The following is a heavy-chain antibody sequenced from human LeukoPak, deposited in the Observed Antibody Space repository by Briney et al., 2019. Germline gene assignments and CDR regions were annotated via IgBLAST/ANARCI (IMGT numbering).Heavy chain of an antibody. J-gene: IGHJ4*02. Sequence: ASVKVSCKASGYTFTGYYMHWVRQAPGQGLEWMGRINPNSGGTNYAQKFQGRITMTRDTSISTAYMELSRLRSDDTAVYYCARSVSYYPQFDYWGQGTLVTVS. D-gene: IGHD3-10*01. CDR3: ARSVSYYPQFDY. V-gene: IGHV1-2*06. CDR1: GYTFTGYY. CDR2: INPNSGGT.